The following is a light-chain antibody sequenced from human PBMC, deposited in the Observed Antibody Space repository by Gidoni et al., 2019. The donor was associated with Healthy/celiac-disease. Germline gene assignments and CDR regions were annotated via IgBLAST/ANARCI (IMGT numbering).Light chain of an antibody. Sequence: DIQMTQSPSTLSASVGDRVTITCRASQSISSWLAWYQQKPGKAPKLLIYKASSLESGVPSRFSGSGSGTEFTLTISSLQPDDFATYYCQQYNSFPYTFGQGTKLEIK. V-gene: IGKV1-5*03. CDR3: QQYNSFPYT. CDR1: QSISSW. J-gene: IGKJ2*01. CDR2: KAS.